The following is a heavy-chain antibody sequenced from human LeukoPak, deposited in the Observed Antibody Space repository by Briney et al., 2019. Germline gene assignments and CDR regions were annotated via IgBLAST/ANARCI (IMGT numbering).Heavy chain of an antibody. CDR3: STFYHEYSPY. CDR2: IKSNADGGTP. J-gene: IGHJ4*02. CDR1: GFSFMNAW. V-gene: IGHV3-15*01. Sequence: GGSLRLSCAASGFSFMNAWMIWVRQAPGKGLEWVGRIKSNADGGTPDYAAPARGRFTISRDDSKNTLYLQMNSLKTEDTAVYYCSTFYHEYSPYWGRGTLVTVSS. D-gene: IGHD2/OR15-2a*01.